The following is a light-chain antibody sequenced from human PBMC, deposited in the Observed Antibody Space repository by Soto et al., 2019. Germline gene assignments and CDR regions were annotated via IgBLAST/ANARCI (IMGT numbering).Light chain of an antibody. Sequence: DIQMTQFPSTLFASVGDRVTITCRASQSISRWLAWYQQKPGKAPKLLIYDASNLEKGVPSRFSGRGSGTEFTLTISSLQPNDFATYFCQQYNSYSPETFGQGTKVEI. V-gene: IGKV1-5*01. CDR1: QSISRW. CDR3: QQYNSYSPET. CDR2: DAS. J-gene: IGKJ1*01.